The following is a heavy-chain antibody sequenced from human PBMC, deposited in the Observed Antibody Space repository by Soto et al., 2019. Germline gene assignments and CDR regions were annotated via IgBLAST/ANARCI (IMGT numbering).Heavy chain of an antibody. CDR3: AHLYRSAWLFAS. V-gene: IGHV2-5*02. D-gene: IGHD6-25*01. CDR2: IYWDDDK. J-gene: IGHJ4*02. Sequence: GPTLVNPTQTLTLTCTFSGFSLNTSGGGGGWVLHPPGKALERLALIYWDDDKRYSPSLKSRQTITRDSPKNQVVLTMTNMDPLDTTTYYCAHLYRSAWLFASWAQGPLVNFSS. CDR1: GFSLNTSGGG.